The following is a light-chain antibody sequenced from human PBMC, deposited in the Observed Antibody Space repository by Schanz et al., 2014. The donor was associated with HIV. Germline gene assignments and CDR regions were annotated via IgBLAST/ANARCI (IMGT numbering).Light chain of an antibody. J-gene: IGLJ7*01. CDR2: NSH. V-gene: IGLV1-44*01. Sequence: QSVLTQPPSASGTPGQRVTISCSGGSSNVGRYTVAWYQQVPGTAPKLLISNSHQRPSGVTGRFSGSKSGTSASPDISDLQPDDEADYYCATWDIHLNGPVFGGGTQLTVL. CDR1: SSNVGRYT. CDR3: ATWDIHLNGPV.